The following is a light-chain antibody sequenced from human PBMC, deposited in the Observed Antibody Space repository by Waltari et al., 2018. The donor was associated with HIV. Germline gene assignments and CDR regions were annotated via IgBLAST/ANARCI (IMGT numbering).Light chain of an antibody. CDR2: DNT. Sequence: QSVLTQPPSVSGAPGQRVTISCTGSSSNIGDGYDVHWYQQIPGTAPKLLIFDNTNRPSGVPDRFSGSKSGTSASLAITGLQAEDEADYFCQSYDSSLSGHVFGTGTKVTVL. V-gene: IGLV1-40*01. CDR3: QSYDSSLSGHV. CDR1: SSNIGDGYD. J-gene: IGLJ1*01.